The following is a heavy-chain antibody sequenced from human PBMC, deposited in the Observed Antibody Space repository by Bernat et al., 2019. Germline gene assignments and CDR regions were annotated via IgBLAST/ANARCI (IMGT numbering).Heavy chain of an antibody. J-gene: IGHJ6*03. CDR3: ARGTSTSAPYMDV. CDR1: GFTFNNAW. V-gene: IGHV3-15*01. CDR2: IKSKIDGVTT. Sequence: EVQLVESGGGLVKPGGSLKLSCAASGFTFNNAWMSWVRQAPRKGLEWVGRIKSKIDGVTTDYAAPVKGRFTISRDNAKNSLYLQMNSLRAEDTAVYYCARGTSTSAPYMDVWGKGTTVTVSS.